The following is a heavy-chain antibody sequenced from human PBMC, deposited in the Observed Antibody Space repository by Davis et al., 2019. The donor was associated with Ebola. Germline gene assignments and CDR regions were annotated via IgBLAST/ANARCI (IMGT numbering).Heavy chain of an antibody. CDR2: IYHSGST. J-gene: IGHJ6*02. Sequence: SETLSLTCAVSGGSISSSNWWRWVRQPPGKGLEWIGEIYHSGSTNYNPSLKSRVTISVDKSKNQFSLKLSSVTAADTAVYYCARAGYCSSTSCYGGYYYYGMDVWGQGTTVTVSS. CDR3: ARAGYCSSTSCYGGYYYYGMDV. V-gene: IGHV4-4*02. D-gene: IGHD2-2*01. CDR1: GGSISSSNW.